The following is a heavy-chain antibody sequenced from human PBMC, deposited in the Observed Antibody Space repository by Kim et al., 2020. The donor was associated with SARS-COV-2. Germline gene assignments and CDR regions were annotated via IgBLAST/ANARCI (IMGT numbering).Heavy chain of an antibody. D-gene: IGHD5-12*01. J-gene: IGHJ4*02. CDR1: GFTFSSYW. Sequence: GGSLRLSCAVSGFTFSSYWMHWVRQVPGRGLVWVSRISTDGSSTSYADSVRGRFTISRDNAKNTLYLQMNSLRTEDTAVYYCVRDLGRDGYNLGYWGQGTLVTVSS. V-gene: IGHV3-74*01. CDR2: ISTDGSST. CDR3: VRDLGRDGYNLGY.